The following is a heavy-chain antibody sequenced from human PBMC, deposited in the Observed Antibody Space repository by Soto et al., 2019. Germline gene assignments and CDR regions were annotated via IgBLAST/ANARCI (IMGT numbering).Heavy chain of an antibody. CDR2: IYPDSGGT. J-gene: IGHJ4*02. CDR1: GYTFSGFY. V-gene: IGHV1-2*02. CDR3: IVTGVSEVDY. D-gene: IGHD2-8*01. Sequence: QVQLVQSGAEVKKPGASVKVSCRTSGYTFSGFYIHWVRQAPGQGLESMGWIYPDSGGTDYAQKFQGRVTMTRDTSISTTYMELSRLRSDNTAVYYCIVTGVSEVDYWGQGTLVTVSS.